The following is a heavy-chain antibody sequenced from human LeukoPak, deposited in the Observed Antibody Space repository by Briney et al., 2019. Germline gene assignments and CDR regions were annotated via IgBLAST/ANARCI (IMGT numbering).Heavy chain of an antibody. CDR1: GFIISSYW. D-gene: IGHD2-2*01. CDR3: VRSYCTSSNCYGWFDP. Sequence: PGGSLRLSCAASGFIISSYWMHWVRHAPGKGLVWVSRISGDGSRTNYADSVQGRFTISRDNARSTLHLQMNSLRVEDTAVYYCVRSYCTSSNCYGWFDPWGQGTLVTVSS. CDR2: ISGDGSRT. J-gene: IGHJ5*02. V-gene: IGHV3-74*01.